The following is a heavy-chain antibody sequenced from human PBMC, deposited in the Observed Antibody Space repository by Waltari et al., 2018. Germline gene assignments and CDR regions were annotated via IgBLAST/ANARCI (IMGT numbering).Heavy chain of an antibody. CDR3: ATNYDFWSGPWAFDI. J-gene: IGHJ3*02. CDR2: ISAYNGNT. D-gene: IGHD3-3*01. CDR1: GYPFTSYG. V-gene: IGHV1-18*01. Sequence: QVQLVQSGDEVKKPGASVKVSCKASGYPFTSYGISWVRQAPGQGLEWMGWISAYNGNTNYAQKLQGRVTMTTDTSTSTAYMELKSLRSDDTAVYYCATNYDFWSGPWAFDIWGQGTMVTVSS.